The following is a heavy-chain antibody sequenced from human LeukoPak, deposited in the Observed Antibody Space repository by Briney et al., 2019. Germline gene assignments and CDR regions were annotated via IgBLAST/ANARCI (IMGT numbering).Heavy chain of an antibody. V-gene: IGHV3-21*01. CDR3: ARDFCSSTSCYAYFDY. J-gene: IGHJ4*02. D-gene: IGHD2-2*01. Sequence: GGSLRLSCAASGFTFSSYSMNWVRQAPGKGLEWVSSISSSSSYIYYADSVKGRSTISRDNAKNSLYLQMNSLRAEDTAVYYCARDFCSSTSCYAYFDYWGQGTLVTVSS. CDR2: ISSSSSYI. CDR1: GFTFSSYS.